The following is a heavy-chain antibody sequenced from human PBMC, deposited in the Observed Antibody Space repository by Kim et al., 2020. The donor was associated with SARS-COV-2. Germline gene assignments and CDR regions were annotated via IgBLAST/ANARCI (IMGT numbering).Heavy chain of an antibody. Sequence: SGTNYVASMGVRFAISRDNAKNSLFLQMTSLRAEDTAVYYCARWVGGFDYWGQGALVTVSS. CDR2: SGT. CDR3: ARWVGGFDY. J-gene: IGHJ4*02. D-gene: IGHD3-16*01. V-gene: IGHV3-7*01.